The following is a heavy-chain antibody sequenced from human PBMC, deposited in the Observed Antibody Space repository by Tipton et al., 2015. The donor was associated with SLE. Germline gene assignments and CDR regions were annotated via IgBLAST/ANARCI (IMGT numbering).Heavy chain of an antibody. V-gene: IGHV4-34*01. CDR2: INHSGYT. J-gene: IGHJ3*01. CDR1: GGSFSGYY. CDR3: AASLNYYDSSGPEG. D-gene: IGHD3-22*01. Sequence: TLSLTCAVYGGSFSGYYWSWIRQPPGKGLEWIGEINHSGYTNFNPPLKSRVTISVDTSKNQFSLKLSSVTAADTAVYYCAASLNYYDSSGPEGWGQGTMVTVSS.